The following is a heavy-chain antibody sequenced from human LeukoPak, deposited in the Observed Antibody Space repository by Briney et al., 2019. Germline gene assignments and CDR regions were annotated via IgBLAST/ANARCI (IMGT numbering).Heavy chain of an antibody. D-gene: IGHD6-19*01. CDR2: LYSDGRSL. Sequence: PGGSLRLSCAGSGFNFTGYWMHWVRQAPGKGLEWISRLYSDGRSLTYADSVMGRFTISRDSAKNMLYLQMNSLRAEDTAVYYCARGRGLGELAVASFDSWGQGILVTVSS. CDR3: ARGRGLGELAVASFDS. CDR1: GFNFTGYW. V-gene: IGHV3-74*03. J-gene: IGHJ4*02.